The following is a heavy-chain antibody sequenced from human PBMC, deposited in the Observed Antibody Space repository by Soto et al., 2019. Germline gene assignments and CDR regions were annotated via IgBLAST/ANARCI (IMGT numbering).Heavy chain of an antibody. Sequence: QVRLQEWGPGLVKPSQTLSLKCSVSGGSITTGGRYWSWIRQLPGKGLEWIGDIYYSGNTYYNASLNSRLTISVEGAKKQFSLKLSAVTAADTAVYYCAQALVFTGGDGFDIWGQGRLVTVSS. J-gene: IGHJ3*02. D-gene: IGHD1-1*01. CDR3: AQALVFTGGDGFDI. CDR1: GGSITTGGRY. V-gene: IGHV4-31*02. CDR2: IYYSGNT.